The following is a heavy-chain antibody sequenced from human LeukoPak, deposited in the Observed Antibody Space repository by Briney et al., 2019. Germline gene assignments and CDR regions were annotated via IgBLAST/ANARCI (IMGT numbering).Heavy chain of an antibody. J-gene: IGHJ5*02. D-gene: IGHD1-1*01. CDR2: IYYSGST. V-gene: IGHV4-39*07. CDR3: ARDWRKAYGGNDSWFDP. CDR1: GGSISSSSYY. Sequence: NPSETLSLTCTVSGGSISSSSYYWGWIRQPPGKGLEWIGSIYYSGSTYYNPSLKSRVTISVDTSKNQFSLKLSSVTAADTAVYYCARDWRKAYGGNDSWFDPWGQGTLVTVSS.